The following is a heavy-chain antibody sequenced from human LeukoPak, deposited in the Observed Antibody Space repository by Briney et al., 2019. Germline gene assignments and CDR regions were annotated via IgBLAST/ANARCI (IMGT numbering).Heavy chain of an antibody. D-gene: IGHD3-3*01. Sequence: SETLSLTCTVSGGSISSYYWSWIRQPPGKGLEWIGYIYTSGSTNYNPSLKSRVTISVDTSKNQFSLKLSSVTAADTAVYYCARTYYDFWSGYYQIYFDYWGQGTLVTVSS. CDR3: ARTYYDFWSGYYQIYFDY. J-gene: IGHJ4*02. CDR1: GGSISSYY. V-gene: IGHV4-4*09. CDR2: IYTSGST.